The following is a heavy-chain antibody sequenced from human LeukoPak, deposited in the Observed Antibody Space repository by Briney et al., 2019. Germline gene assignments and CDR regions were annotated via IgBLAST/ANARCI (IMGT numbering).Heavy chain of an antibody. V-gene: IGHV1-2*02. J-gene: IGHJ6*03. Sequence: ASVKVSCKASGYTFTGYYMHWVRQAPGQGLEWMGWINPNSGGTNYAQKFQGRVTMTRDTSISTAYMELSRLRSDDTAVYYCARGDTAMVGYYYYYYYMDAWGKGTTVTVSS. CDR3: ARGDTAMVGYYYYYYYMDA. CDR2: INPNSGGT. CDR1: GYTFTGYY. D-gene: IGHD5-18*01.